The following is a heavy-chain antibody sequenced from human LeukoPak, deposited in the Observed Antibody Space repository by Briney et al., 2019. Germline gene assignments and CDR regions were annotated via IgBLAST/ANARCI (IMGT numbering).Heavy chain of an antibody. V-gene: IGHV4-4*07. CDR3: GRQGYTASYYFLDF. CDR1: IGSIKSYY. Sequence: PSETLSLTCTVSIGSIKSYYCGWVRQPPGKGLEWIGRIYTTGATQYNPSLKSRVTMSIDTSTNQFSLNQTSMTAADTAVYYCGRQGYTASYYFLDFWSQGTLVAVS. D-gene: IGHD1-26*01. J-gene: IGHJ4*02. CDR2: IYTTGAT.